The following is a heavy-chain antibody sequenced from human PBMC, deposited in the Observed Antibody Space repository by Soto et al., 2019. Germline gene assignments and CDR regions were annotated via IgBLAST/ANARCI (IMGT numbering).Heavy chain of an antibody. Sequence: ASVRVSCKTSASAFVYCYVHWMRQAPGQGLEWIGWINPKNGGTKFAQKFQGWGTMTRDTSISTAYMELSRLRSDDTAIYYCARDLREGNYDIWGQGTMVTVSS. CDR1: ASAFVYCY. CDR3: ARDLREGNYDI. D-gene: IGHD1-1*01. V-gene: IGHV1-2*04. J-gene: IGHJ3*02. CDR2: INPKNGGT.